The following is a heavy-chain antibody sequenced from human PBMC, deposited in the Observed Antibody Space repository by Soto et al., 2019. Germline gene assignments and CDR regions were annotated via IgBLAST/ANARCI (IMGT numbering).Heavy chain of an antibody. CDR2: IYTSGST. CDR3: ARVGVVPAATRVNYYYYGMDV. D-gene: IGHD2-2*01. V-gene: IGHV4-4*07. J-gene: IGHJ6*02. CDR1: GGSISSYY. Sequence: QVQLQESGPGLVKPSETLSLTCTVSGGSISSYYWSWIRQPAGKGLEWIGRIYTSGSTNYNPSLKSRVTMSVDTSKNQFSLKLSSVTAADTAVHYCARVGVVPAATRVNYYYYGMDVWGQGTTVTVSS.